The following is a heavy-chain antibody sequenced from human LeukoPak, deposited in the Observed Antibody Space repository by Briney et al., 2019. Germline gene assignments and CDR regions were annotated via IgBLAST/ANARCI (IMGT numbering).Heavy chain of an antibody. CDR1: GYAFTGYY. CDR3: ARGGYSGFSFDY. J-gene: IGHJ4*02. Sequence: GASVKVSCKASGYAFTGYYMHWVRQTPGQGLEWMGGINPNSGDTNYLQKFQGRVTMTRDTSIATVFMNLSRLGFDDTALYYCARGGYSGFSFDYWGQGTLVTVSS. D-gene: IGHD5-12*01. V-gene: IGHV1-2*02. CDR2: INPNSGDT.